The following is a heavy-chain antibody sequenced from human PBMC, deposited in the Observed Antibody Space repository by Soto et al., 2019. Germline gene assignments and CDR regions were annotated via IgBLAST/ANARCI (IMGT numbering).Heavy chain of an antibody. CDR3: ARDLEAAIGRGWFDP. CDR1: CYPSHNDDYP. V-gene: IGHV4-31*03. CDR2: IYYRGST. J-gene: IGHJ5*02. Sequence: TPVPTLPFLCYPSHNDDYPWTWIRQHPGKGLEWIGHIYYRGSTRYNPSLESRVTISVDTSKEQFSLKLSSVTAADTAVYYCARDLEAAIGRGWFDPWGQG. D-gene: IGHD6-13*01.